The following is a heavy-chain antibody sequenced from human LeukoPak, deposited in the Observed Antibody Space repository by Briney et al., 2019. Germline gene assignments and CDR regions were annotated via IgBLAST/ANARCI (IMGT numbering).Heavy chain of an antibody. CDR3: AREGPYYYDSSGYYP. V-gene: IGHV4-4*02. D-gene: IGHD3-22*01. CDR2: IYYSGST. J-gene: IGHJ5*02. Sequence: SETLSLTCAVSGGSISSSNWWSWVRQPPGKGLEWSGYIYYSGSTNYNPSLKSRVTISVDTSKNQFSLKLSSVTAADTAVYYCAREGPYYYDSSGYYPWGQGTLVTVSS. CDR1: GGSISSSNW.